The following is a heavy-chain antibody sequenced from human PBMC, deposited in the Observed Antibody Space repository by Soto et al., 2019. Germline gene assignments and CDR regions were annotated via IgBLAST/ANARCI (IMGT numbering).Heavy chain of an antibody. J-gene: IGHJ4*02. CDR1: GYTFNTYF. CDR2: ISPYNGNT. V-gene: IGHV1-18*01. D-gene: IGHD2-2*01. CDR3: ARDTSNSFDY. Sequence: HVQLVQSGGELKKPGASVKVSCNTSGYTFNTYFLSWVRQAPGQGLEWMGWISPYNGNTKYGEKFQGRVTMTTDTCTRTAYMELRNLRFDDTAVYYCARDTSNSFDYWGQGTLVTVSS.